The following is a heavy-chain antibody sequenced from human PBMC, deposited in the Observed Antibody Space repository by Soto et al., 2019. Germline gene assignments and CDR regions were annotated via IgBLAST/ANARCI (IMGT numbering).Heavy chain of an antibody. CDR1: GFTFDDYA. CDR2: ISWNSGSI. CDR3: AKASITGGLFSYLGVDNWFDP. J-gene: IGHJ5*02. V-gene: IGHV3-9*01. D-gene: IGHD1-20*01. Sequence: GGSLRLSCAASGFTFDDYAMHWVRQAPGKGLEWVSGISWNSGSIGYADSVKGRFTISRDNAKNSLYLQMNSLRAEDTALYYCAKASITGGLFSYLGVDNWFDPWGQGTLVTVSS.